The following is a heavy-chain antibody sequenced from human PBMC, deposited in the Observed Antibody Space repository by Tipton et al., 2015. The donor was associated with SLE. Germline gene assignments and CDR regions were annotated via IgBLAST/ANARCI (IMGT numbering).Heavy chain of an antibody. CDR2: IYYSGSS. J-gene: IGHJ3*02. CDR1: GGSITGSY. Sequence: TLSLTCTVSGGSITGSYWSWIRLPLGKGLEWIGYIYYSGSSFYNPSLRSRVSISVDTSKNLFSLKLTSVTAADTAVYYCARDFGSGSYYKVGDAFDIWGQGTMVTVSS. D-gene: IGHD3-10*01. V-gene: IGHV4-59*12. CDR3: ARDFGSGSYYKVGDAFDI.